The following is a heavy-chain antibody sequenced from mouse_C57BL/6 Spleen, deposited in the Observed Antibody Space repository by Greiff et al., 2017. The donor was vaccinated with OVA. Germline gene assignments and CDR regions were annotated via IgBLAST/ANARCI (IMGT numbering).Heavy chain of an antibody. V-gene: IGHV5-6*01. CDR2: ISSGGSYT. Sequence: EVQLQESGGDLVKPGGSLKLSCAASGFTFSSYGMSWVRQTPDKRLEWVATISSGGSYTYYPDSVKGRFTISRDNAKNTLYLQMSSLKSEDTAMYYCARRLGDYFDYWGQGTTLTVSS. CDR1: GFTFSSYG. J-gene: IGHJ2*01. CDR3: ARRLGDYFDY. D-gene: IGHD4-1*01.